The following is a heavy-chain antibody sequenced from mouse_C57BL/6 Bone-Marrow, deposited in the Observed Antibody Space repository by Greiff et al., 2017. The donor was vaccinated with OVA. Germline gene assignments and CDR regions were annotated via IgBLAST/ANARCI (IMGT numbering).Heavy chain of an antibody. CDR3: ARRNDYDKRTWFAY. D-gene: IGHD2-4*01. V-gene: IGHV5-9*01. CDR1: GFTFSSYT. J-gene: IGHJ3*01. CDR2: ISGGGGNT. Sequence: EVQGVESGGGLVKPGGSLKLSCAASGFTFSSYTMSWVRQTPEKRLEWVATISGGGGNTYYPDSVKGRFTISRDNAKNTLYLQMSSLRSEDTALYYCARRNDYDKRTWFAYWGQGTLVTVSA.